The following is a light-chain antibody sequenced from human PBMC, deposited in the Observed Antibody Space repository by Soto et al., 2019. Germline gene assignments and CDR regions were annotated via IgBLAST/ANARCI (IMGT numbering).Light chain of an antibody. CDR3: QSYDSSLSGSVV. J-gene: IGLJ2*01. CDR2: GNS. CDR1: SSNIGAGYD. V-gene: IGLV1-40*01. Sequence: QLVLTQPPSVSGAPGQRVTISCTGSSSNIGAGYDVHWYQQLPGTAPKLLIYGNSNRPSGVPDRFSGSKSGTSASLAITGLKAEDEADYYCQSYDSSLSGSVVFGGGTKVPVL.